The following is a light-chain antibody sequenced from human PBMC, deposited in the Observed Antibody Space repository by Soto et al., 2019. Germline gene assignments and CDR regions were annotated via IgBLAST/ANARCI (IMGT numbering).Light chain of an antibody. V-gene: IGKV4-1*01. CDR1: QSLLYSSNNKTY. J-gene: IGKJ4*01. Sequence: MRKSADSVAVFLGGGGSINCKSSQSLLYSSNNKTYLVWYQQKPGQAPRLLIYDASTGATDIPARFSGNGSGTEFTLTISNLQAEDFAVYHCQQYYNWPPSTSGGGTKVDIK. CDR2: DAS. CDR3: QQYYNWPPST.